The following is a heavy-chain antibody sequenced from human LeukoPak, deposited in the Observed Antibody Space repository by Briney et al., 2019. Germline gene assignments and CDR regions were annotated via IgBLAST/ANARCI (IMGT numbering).Heavy chain of an antibody. J-gene: IGHJ4*02. CDR1: GYSFTSYW. CDR2: IYPGDSDT. D-gene: IGHD1-26*01. CDR3: ARLASGSYYDYFDY. Sequence: GESLKISGKGSGYSFTSYWIGGVRQMPGKGLEGMGIIYPGDSDTRYNPSFQGQVTISADKSLSTAHLQWSSLKASHTAMYYCARLASGSYYDYFDYWGQGTLVTVSS. V-gene: IGHV5-51*01.